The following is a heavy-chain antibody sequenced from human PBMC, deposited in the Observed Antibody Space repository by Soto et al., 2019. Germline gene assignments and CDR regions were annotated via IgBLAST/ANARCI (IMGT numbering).Heavy chain of an antibody. D-gene: IGHD4-17*01. Sequence: PGGSLRLSCVASGFTVDDYAMHWVRQTPGKGLEWVSGISANSDNVDYADSIKGRFTISRDNAKNSLFLKMNSLRPEDTAFFFCAKDMKWGGMTTIHYFDSWGQGTQVTVSS. CDR1: GFTVDDYA. CDR3: AKDMKWGGMTTIHYFDS. V-gene: IGHV3-9*01. J-gene: IGHJ4*02. CDR2: ISANSDNV.